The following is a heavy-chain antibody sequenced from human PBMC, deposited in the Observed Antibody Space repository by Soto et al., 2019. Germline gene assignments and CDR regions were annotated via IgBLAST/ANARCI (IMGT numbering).Heavy chain of an antibody. J-gene: IGHJ6*02. CDR2: ISSSGTT. V-gene: IGHV4-39*01. Sequence: QLQLQESGPGLVKPSETLSLTCTVSGGSISSNSYYWAWIRQPPGKGLEWIGNISSSGTTFYNPSLKSRVTISVDTSKNQFSLKLSSVTAADTAVYYCARHKGGYYSGVDVWGQGTTVTVSS. CDR3: ARHKGGYYSGVDV. D-gene: IGHD3-16*01. CDR1: GGSISSNSYY.